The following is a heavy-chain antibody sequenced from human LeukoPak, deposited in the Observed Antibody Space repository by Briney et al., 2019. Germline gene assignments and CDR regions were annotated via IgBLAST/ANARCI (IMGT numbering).Heavy chain of an antibody. V-gene: IGHV4-4*07. Sequence: PSEALSLTCTVSGGSISSCYWSWIRQPPGKGLEWIGRIYTSGSTNYNPSLKSRVTMSVDTSKNQFSLKPSSVTAADTAVYYCARRGFRYYYYMDVWGKGTTVTVSS. CDR1: GGSISSCY. CDR3: ARRGFRYYYYMDV. D-gene: IGHD3-10*01. CDR2: IYTSGST. J-gene: IGHJ6*03.